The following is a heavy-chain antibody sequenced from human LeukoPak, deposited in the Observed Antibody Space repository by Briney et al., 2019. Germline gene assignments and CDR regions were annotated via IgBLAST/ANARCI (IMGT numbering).Heavy chain of an antibody. J-gene: IGHJ4*02. CDR2: LIPSRGSP. D-gene: IGHD2-2*01. Sequence: GASVKVSCKASGYTFTAFYIHWVRQAPGQGLEWMAKLIPSRGSPSYAQKFQDRVTVTSDTSTSTVHMELRSLRSDDSAVYYCARGAHQHSDSWGQGTLVSVSS. CDR3: ARGAHQHSDS. V-gene: IGHV1-46*01. CDR1: GYTFTAFY.